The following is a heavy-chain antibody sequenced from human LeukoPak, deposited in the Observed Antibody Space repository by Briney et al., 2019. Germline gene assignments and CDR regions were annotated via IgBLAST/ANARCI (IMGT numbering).Heavy chain of an antibody. D-gene: IGHD2-15*01. V-gene: IGHV3-30*18. CDR2: ISYDGSNK. Sequence: GRSLRLSCAASGFTFSSYGMHWVRQAPGKGLEWVAVISYDGSNKYYADSVKGRFTISRDNSKNTLYLQMNSLRAEDTAVYYCAKDTHDCSGGSCYPRWFDPWGQGTLVTVFS. CDR3: AKDTHDCSGGSCYPRWFDP. CDR1: GFTFSSYG. J-gene: IGHJ5*02.